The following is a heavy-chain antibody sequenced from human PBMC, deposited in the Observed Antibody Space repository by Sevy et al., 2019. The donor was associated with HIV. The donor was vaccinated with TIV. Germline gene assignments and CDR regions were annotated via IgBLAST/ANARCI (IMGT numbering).Heavy chain of an antibody. D-gene: IGHD5-18*01. Sequence: GGSLRLSCAASGFTFSSYWMSWVRQAPGKELEWVATMKEDGSERNYVDSVKGRFTISRDNAKNSLYLQMNSLRAEDTAVYYCVREGVGGYIYSLDCWGQGTLVTVSS. CDR1: GFTFSSYW. CDR3: VREGVGGYIYSLDC. V-gene: IGHV3-7*01. J-gene: IGHJ4*02. CDR2: MKEDGSER.